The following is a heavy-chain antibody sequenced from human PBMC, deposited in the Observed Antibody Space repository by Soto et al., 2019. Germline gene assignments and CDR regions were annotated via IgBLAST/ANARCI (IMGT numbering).Heavy chain of an antibody. D-gene: IGHD3-10*01. Sequence: SVKVSCKASGGTFSSYAISWVRQAPGQGLEWMGGIIPIFGTANYAQKFQGRVTITADESTSTAYMELSSLRSEDTAVYYCAKIWFGEFNYYYYGMDVWGQGTTVTVSS. J-gene: IGHJ6*02. CDR1: GGTFSSYA. CDR2: IIPIFGTA. V-gene: IGHV1-69*13. CDR3: AKIWFGEFNYYYYGMDV.